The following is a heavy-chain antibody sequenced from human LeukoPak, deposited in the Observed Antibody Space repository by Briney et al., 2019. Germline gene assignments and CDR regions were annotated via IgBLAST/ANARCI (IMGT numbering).Heavy chain of an antibody. J-gene: IGHJ4*02. V-gene: IGHV1-2*02. CDR3: ARDQEPGGTSEIDY. CDR1: GYTFTGYY. Sequence: GASVKVSCKASGYTFTGYYMHWVRQAPGQGLEWMGWINPNSGGTNYAQKFQGRVTMTRDTSISTAYMELSRLRSDDTAVYYCARDQEPGGTSEIDYWGQGTLVTVSS. D-gene: IGHD1-7*01. CDR2: INPNSGGT.